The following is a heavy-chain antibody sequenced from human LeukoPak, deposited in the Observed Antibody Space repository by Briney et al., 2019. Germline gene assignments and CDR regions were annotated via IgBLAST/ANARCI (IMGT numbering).Heavy chain of an antibody. CDR2: ISAYDGNT. D-gene: IGHD5-18*01. J-gene: IGHJ4*02. Sequence: GASVKVSCKASGYTFSSYGISWVRQAPGQGLEWMGWISAYDGNTDYAQNLQGRVTMTTDTSTSTAYMELRSLRSVDTAVYYCARAVRGYSYAYLPYWGQGTLVTVSS. V-gene: IGHV1-18*01. CDR1: GYTFSSYG. CDR3: ARAVRGYSYAYLPY.